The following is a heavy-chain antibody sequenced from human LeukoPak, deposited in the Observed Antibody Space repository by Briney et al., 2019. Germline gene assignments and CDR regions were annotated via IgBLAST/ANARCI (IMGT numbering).Heavy chain of an antibody. V-gene: IGHV4-31*03. CDR1: GGSISSGGYY. D-gene: IGHD5-12*01. CDR3: ARDRYGGYDFDY. J-gene: IGHJ4*02. Sequence: PSETLSLTCTVSGGSISSGGYYWSWIRQHPGKGLEWIGYIYYSGSTYYSPSLKSRVTISVDTSKNQFSLKLNSVTAADTAVYYCARDRYGGYDFDYWGQGTLVTVSS. CDR2: IYYSGST.